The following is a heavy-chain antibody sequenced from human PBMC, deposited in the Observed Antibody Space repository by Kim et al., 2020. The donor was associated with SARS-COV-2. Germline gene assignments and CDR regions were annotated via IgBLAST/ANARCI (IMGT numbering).Heavy chain of an antibody. Sequence: SETLSLTCAVYGGSFSGYYWSWIRQPPGKGLEWIGEINHSGSTNYNPSLKSRVTISVDTSKNQFSLKLSSVTAADTAVYYCARTLYSWGSSWYLGLFDYWGQGTLVTVSS. CDR2: INHSGST. J-gene: IGHJ4*02. CDR1: GGSFSGYY. V-gene: IGHV4-34*01. CDR3: ARTLYSWGSSWYLGLFDY. D-gene: IGHD6-13*01.